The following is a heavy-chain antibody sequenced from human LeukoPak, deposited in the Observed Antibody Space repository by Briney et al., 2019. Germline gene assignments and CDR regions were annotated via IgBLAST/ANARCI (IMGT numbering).Heavy chain of an antibody. J-gene: IGHJ4*02. Sequence: SETLSLTCTVSGGSISSSSYYWGWIRQPPGKGLEWIGSIYYSGSTYYNPSLKSRVTISVDTSKNQFSLKLSSVTAADTAVYYRARWGSGYYSYYFDYWGQGTLVTVSS. V-gene: IGHV4-39*01. D-gene: IGHD3-22*01. CDR2: IYYSGST. CDR1: GGSISSSSYY. CDR3: ARWGSGYYSYYFDY.